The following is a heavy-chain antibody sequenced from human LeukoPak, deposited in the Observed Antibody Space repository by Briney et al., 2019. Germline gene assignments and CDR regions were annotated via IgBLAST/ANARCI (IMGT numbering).Heavy chain of an antibody. CDR1: GYSFTSYW. Sequence: GESLKISCKGSGYSFTSYWIGWVRQMPGKGLEWMGIIYPGDSDTRYSPSFQGQVTISADKSISTAYLQWSSLKASDTAMYYCARHQNEAGRESDAFDIWGQGTMVTVSS. CDR2: IYPGDSDT. J-gene: IGHJ3*02. CDR3: ARHQNEAGRESDAFDI. D-gene: IGHD6-13*01. V-gene: IGHV5-51*01.